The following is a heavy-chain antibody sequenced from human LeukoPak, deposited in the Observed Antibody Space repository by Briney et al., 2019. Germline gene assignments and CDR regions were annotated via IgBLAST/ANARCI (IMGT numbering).Heavy chain of an antibody. D-gene: IGHD6-6*01. Sequence: SETLSLTCTVSGGSISSYHWSWIRQPPGKGLEWIGYIYYSGSTNYNPSLKSRVTISVDTSKNQFSLKLSSVTAADTAVYYCARDPLSIAARGGAFDIWGQGTMVTVSS. CDR1: GGSISSYH. CDR2: IYYSGST. J-gene: IGHJ3*02. V-gene: IGHV4-59*01. CDR3: ARDPLSIAARGGAFDI.